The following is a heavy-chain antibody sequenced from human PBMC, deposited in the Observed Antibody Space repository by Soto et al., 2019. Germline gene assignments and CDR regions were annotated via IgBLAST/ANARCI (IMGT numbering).Heavy chain of an antibody. Sequence: SETLSLTCAVYGGSFSGYYWSWIRQPPGKGLEWIGEINHSGSTNYNPSLKSRVTISVDTSKNQFSLKLSSVTAADTAVYYWARGLGGRAPAAMTVGRTTNRVGWFDPWGQGTLVTVSS. CDR1: GGSFSGYY. CDR2: INHSGST. J-gene: IGHJ5*02. V-gene: IGHV4-34*01. CDR3: ARGLGGRAPAAMTVGRTTNRVGWFDP. D-gene: IGHD2-2*01.